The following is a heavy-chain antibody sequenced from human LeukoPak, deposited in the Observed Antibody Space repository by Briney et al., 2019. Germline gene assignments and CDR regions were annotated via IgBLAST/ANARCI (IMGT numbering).Heavy chain of an antibody. CDR1: GYTFTGYY. D-gene: IGHD6-13*01. CDR2: INPNSGGT. CDR3: ARDGSSWYVGWFDP. J-gene: IGHJ5*02. Sequence: ASVKVSCKASGYTFTGYYMHWVRQAPGQGLEWMGWINPNSGGTNYAQKFQGRVTMTRDTSISTAYMELSRLRSDDTAVYYCARDGSSWYVGWFDPWGQGTLVTVSS. V-gene: IGHV1-2*02.